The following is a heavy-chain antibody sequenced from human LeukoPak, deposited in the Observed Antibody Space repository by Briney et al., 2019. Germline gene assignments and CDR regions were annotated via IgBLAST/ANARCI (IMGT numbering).Heavy chain of an antibody. V-gene: IGHV4-61*01. J-gene: IGHJ4*02. D-gene: IGHD3-3*01. CDR2: IYYSGGT. CDR1: GGSVSSGSYY. Sequence: PSETLSLTCTVSGGSVSSGSYYWSWIRQPPGRGLEWIGYIYYSGGTKYNSSLKSRLTMSVDTSKNQFSLNLTSVTAADTAVYYCARDQPSLGDGYYYFDYWSQGTLVTVSS. CDR3: ARDQPSLGDGYYYFDY.